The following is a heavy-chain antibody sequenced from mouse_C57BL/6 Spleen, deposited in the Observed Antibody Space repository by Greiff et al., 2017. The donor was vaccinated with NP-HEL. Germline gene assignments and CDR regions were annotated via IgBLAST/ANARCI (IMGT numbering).Heavy chain of an antibody. Sequence: VQVVESGAELARPGASVKLSCKASGYTFTSYGISWVKQRTGQGLEWIGEIYPRSGNTYYNEKFKGKATLTADKSSSTAYMELRSLTSEYSAVYFCARRATGTGFAYWGQGTLVTVSA. D-gene: IGHD4-1*02. CDR1: GYTFTSYG. CDR3: ARRATGTGFAY. J-gene: IGHJ3*01. CDR2: IYPRSGNT. V-gene: IGHV1-81*01.